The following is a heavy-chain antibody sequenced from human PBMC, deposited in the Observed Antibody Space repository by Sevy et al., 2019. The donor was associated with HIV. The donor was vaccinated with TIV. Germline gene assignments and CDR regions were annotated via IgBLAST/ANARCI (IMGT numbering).Heavy chain of an antibody. CDR2: ISHDGRKR. D-gene: IGHD3-9*01. Sequence: GGSLRLSCRASGFRFNNYGMHWVRQAPGKGLQWVAVISHDGRKRFYADSLEGRFTISRDNSKNTLYLQMSGLRTEDTAMYYCAKLDYDLLTGNPDYWGQGTLVTVSS. J-gene: IGHJ4*02. CDR1: GFRFNNYG. CDR3: AKLDYDLLTGNPDY. V-gene: IGHV3-30*18.